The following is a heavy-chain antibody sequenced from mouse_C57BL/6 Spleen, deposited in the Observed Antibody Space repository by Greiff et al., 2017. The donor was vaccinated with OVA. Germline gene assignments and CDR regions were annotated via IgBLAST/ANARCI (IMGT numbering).Heavy chain of an antibody. D-gene: IGHD1-1*01. CDR3: ARNLDYYGSSLDY. V-gene: IGHV2-9-1*01. J-gene: IGHJ2*01. Sequence: QVQLQQSGPGLVAPSQSLSITCTVSGFSLTSYAISWVRQPPGKGLEWLGVIWTGGGTNYTSALKSRLSISKDNSKSQVFLKMNSLQTDDTARYYCARNLDYYGSSLDYWGQGTTLTVSS. CDR2: IWTGGGT. CDR1: GFSLTSYA.